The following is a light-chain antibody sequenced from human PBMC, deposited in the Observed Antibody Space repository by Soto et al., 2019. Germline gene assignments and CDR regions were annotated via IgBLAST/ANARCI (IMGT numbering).Light chain of an antibody. J-gene: IGKJ4*01. CDR2: AAS. CDR3: QKFNAVPT. V-gene: IGKV1-27*01. Sequence: DIQMTQSPSSLSASGGDRVTITCRASQAINNYLAWYQQKPGKVPTLLISAASTLQSGVPSRFSGSGSGTDFTLTISSLQPEDVATYYCQKFNAVPTFGGGTKVEI. CDR1: QAINNY.